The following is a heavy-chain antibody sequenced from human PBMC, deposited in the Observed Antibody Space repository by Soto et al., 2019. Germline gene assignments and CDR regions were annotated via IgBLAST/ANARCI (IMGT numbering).Heavy chain of an antibody. CDR1: GFTFSSYG. Sequence: QVQLVESGGGVVQPGRSLRLSCAASGFTFSSYGMHWVRQAPGKGLEWVAVIWYDGSNKYYADSVKGRFTISRDNSKNTLYLQMNSLRAEDTAVYYCARTRGYSYGYFDYWGQGTLVTVSS. CDR2: IWYDGSNK. V-gene: IGHV3-33*01. J-gene: IGHJ4*02. D-gene: IGHD5-18*01. CDR3: ARTRGYSYGYFDY.